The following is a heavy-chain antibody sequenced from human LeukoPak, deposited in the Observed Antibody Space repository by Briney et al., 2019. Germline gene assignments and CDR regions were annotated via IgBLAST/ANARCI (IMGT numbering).Heavy chain of an antibody. CDR2: ISGSGGST. D-gene: IGHD6-19*01. CDR1: GFTFSSYA. CDR3: AKVAVAAYQDYYYYMDV. Sequence: PGGSLTLSCAASGFTFSSYAMSWVRHPPGKGLEWVSAISGSGGSTYYADSAQGRFTISRDNSKNTLYLQMNSLRAEDTAVYYCAKVAVAAYQDYYYYMDVWGKGTTVTVSS. J-gene: IGHJ6*03. V-gene: IGHV3-23*01.